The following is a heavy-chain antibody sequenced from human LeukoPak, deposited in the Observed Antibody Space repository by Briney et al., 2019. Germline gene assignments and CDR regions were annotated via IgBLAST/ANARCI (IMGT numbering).Heavy chain of an antibody. Sequence: GGSLRLSCAAYGFTFCVYYMTWMRQAQGRGLEALSFISPSGDIIKYVDSGKGRFTRSRDKAKSSMYLEIKRLRDKDTDVYYSAREHWPAPDHGGQGPLVTLSP. CDR1: GFTFCVYY. D-gene: IGHD2-2*01. V-gene: IGHV3-11*01. J-gene: IGHJ4*02. CDR2: ISPSGDII. CDR3: AREHWPAPDH.